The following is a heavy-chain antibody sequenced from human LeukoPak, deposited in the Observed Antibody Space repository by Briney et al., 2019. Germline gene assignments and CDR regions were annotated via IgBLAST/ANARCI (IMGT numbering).Heavy chain of an antibody. CDR2: IKYDGSEK. CDR1: GFTLSSYW. CDR3: ARDIAAAGLFFDY. V-gene: IGHV3-7*01. D-gene: IGHD6-13*01. J-gene: IGHJ4*02. Sequence: PGGSLRLSCAASGFTLSSYWMSWVRQAPGKGLEWVANIKYDGSEKYYVDSVKGRFTISRDTAKNSLYLQMNSLRAEDTAVYYCARDIAAAGLFFDYWGLGTLVTVSS.